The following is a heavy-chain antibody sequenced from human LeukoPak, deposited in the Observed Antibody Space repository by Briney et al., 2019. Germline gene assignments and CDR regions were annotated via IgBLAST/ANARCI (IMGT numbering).Heavy chain of an antibody. CDR3: AKDYDYVWGSYRSRHFDY. V-gene: IGHV3-23*01. Sequence: GGTLRLSCAASGFTFSSYGMSWVRQAPGKGLEWVSAISGSGGSTYYADSVKGRFTISRDNSKNTLYLQMNSLRAEDTAVYYCAKDYDYVWGSYRSRHFDYWGQGTLVTVSS. J-gene: IGHJ4*02. CDR2: ISGSGGST. CDR1: GFTFSSYG. D-gene: IGHD3-16*02.